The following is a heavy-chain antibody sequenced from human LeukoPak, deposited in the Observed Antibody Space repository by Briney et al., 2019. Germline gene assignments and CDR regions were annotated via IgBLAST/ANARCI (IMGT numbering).Heavy chain of an antibody. D-gene: IGHD5-18*01. CDR2: IIPIFGTA. CDR1: GGTFGSYV. CDR3: AKEGDTALVTGYFDL. Sequence: VKVSCKASGGTFGSYVISWVRQAPGQGLDWMGGIIPIFGTAHYAQKFQGRLTITADESTSTVYMEMSSLRSEDTAMYYCAKEGDTALVTGYFDLWGRGTLVTVSS. V-gene: IGHV1-69*01. J-gene: IGHJ2*01.